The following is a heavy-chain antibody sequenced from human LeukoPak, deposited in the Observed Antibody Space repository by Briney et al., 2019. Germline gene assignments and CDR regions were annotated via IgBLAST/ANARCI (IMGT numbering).Heavy chain of an antibody. CDR3: GRTGGRIAFDS. Sequence: SVKVPCKASGGTFSSYAIRWVRQAPRQGLEWMGGIIPIFVTSNYAQKFQGRVTITADESTSPAYMELSSLRTEDTAVYFFGRTGGRIAFDSWGDRKLGTVSS. CDR2: IIPIFVTS. V-gene: IGHV1-69*01. CDR1: GGTFSSYA. J-gene: IGHJ4*03. D-gene: IGHD2-15*01.